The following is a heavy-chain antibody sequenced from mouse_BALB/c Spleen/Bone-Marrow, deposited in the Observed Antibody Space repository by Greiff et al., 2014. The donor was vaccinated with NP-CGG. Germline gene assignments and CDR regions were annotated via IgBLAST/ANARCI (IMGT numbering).Heavy chain of an antibody. J-gene: IGHJ4*01. CDR2: IWGDGST. CDR3: ARDSFLSTRALDY. CDR1: GFSLTGYG. V-gene: IGHV2-6-7*01. Sequence: QVQLKESGPGLVAPSQSLSITCTVSGFSLTGYGVSWVRQPPGKGLEWLGMIWGDGSTDYNSALKSRLSISKDNSKSQDFLKMNSLQTDDTARYYCARDSFLSTRALDYWGQGTSVTVSS. D-gene: IGHD2-4*01.